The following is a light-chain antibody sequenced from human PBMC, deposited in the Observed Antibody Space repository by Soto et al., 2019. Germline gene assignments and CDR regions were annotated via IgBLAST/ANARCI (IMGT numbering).Light chain of an antibody. CDR1: RTDVGGYNC. Sequence: QSVLTKPTSVSVSALQSITISCTGTRTDVGGYNCVCWYQQHPGKAPKLIIYEVSNRPSRLSNRFSGSKSDNTASLTISELQAEDEADYYCCPYVSSKTYGFGTATKV. CDR3: CPYVSSKTYG. J-gene: IGLJ1*01. V-gene: IGLV2-14*01. CDR2: EVS.